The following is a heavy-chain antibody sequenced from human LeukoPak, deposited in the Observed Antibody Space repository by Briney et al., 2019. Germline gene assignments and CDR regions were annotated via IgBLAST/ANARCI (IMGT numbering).Heavy chain of an antibody. V-gene: IGHV3-30*02. Sequence: GGSLRFSCAASGFTFSSYGMHWVRQAPGKGLEWVAFIRYDGSNKYYADSVKGRFTISRDNSKNTLYLQMNSLRAEDTAVYYCAKLTTVTTRTGDYWGQGTLVTVSS. J-gene: IGHJ4*02. CDR1: GFTFSSYG. CDR2: IRYDGSNK. D-gene: IGHD4-11*01. CDR3: AKLTTVTTRTGDY.